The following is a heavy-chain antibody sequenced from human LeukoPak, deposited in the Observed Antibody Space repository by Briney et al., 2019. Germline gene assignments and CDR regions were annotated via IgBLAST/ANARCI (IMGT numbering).Heavy chain of an antibody. D-gene: IGHD1-14*01. CDR3: ARETELDY. Sequence: QSGGSLRLSCAASGFSFSSYGMHWVRQAPGKGLEWVAVIWYDGSNKYYADSVKGRFTISRDNSRNTLYLQMNSLRAEDTAVYYCARETELDYWGQGTLVTVSS. J-gene: IGHJ4*02. V-gene: IGHV3-33*01. CDR2: IWYDGSNK. CDR1: GFSFSSYG.